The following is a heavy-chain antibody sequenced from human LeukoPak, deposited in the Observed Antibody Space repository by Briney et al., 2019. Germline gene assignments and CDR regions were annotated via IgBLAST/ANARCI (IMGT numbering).Heavy chain of an antibody. CDR2: ISSSSSTI. V-gene: IGHV3-48*01. J-gene: IGHJ4*02. Sequence: PGGSLRLSCAASGFTFSSYAMSWVRQAPGKGLEWVSYISSSSSTIYYADSVKGRFTISRDNAKNSLYLQMNSLRAEDTAVYYCARGNSYGDDYWGQGTLVTVSS. CDR3: ARGNSYGDDY. CDR1: GFTFSSYA. D-gene: IGHD5-18*01.